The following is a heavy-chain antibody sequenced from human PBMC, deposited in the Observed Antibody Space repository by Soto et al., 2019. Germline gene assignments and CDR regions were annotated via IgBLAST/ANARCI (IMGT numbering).Heavy chain of an antibody. J-gene: IGHJ6*02. CDR3: TTVEVDDILTRGNDYYYYGMDV. D-gene: IGHD3-9*01. CDR1: GFTFSNAW. Sequence: GGSLRLSCAASGFTFSNAWMSWVRQAPGKGLEWVGRIQSKTDGGTTDYAAPVKGRFTISRDDSKNTLYLQMNSLKTEDKAVYYCTTVEVDDILTRGNDYYYYGMDVWGQGTTVTVSS. CDR2: IQSKTDGGTT. V-gene: IGHV3-15*01.